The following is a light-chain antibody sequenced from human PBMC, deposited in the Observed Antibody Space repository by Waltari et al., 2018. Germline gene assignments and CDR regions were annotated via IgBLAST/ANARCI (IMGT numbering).Light chain of an antibody. CDR2: DAS. J-gene: IGKJ2*01. CDR3: HQSSTLPHT. V-gene: IGKV6-21*01. Sequence: EIVLTQSPDFQSVTPKEKVTITCRASQSIGSSLYWYQQKSDQSPKVLIKDASQSFSGVPSRFSGSGSGTDFSLTIESLETEDAATYYCHQSSTLPHTFGQGTKLEIK. CDR1: QSIGSS.